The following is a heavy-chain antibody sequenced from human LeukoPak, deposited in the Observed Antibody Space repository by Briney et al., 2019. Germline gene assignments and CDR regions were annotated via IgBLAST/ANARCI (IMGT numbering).Heavy chain of an antibody. CDR2: INPSGGRT. Sequence: GASVKVSCKASGYTFTSYYMHWVRQAPGQGLEWMGLINPSGGRTTYAQKFQGRVTLTRDTSISTAYMELSRLRSDDTAVYYCASGKSGDAIPFDYWGQGALVTVSS. V-gene: IGHV1-46*01. J-gene: IGHJ4*02. CDR1: GYTFTSYY. CDR3: ASGKSGDAIPFDY. D-gene: IGHD2-21*02.